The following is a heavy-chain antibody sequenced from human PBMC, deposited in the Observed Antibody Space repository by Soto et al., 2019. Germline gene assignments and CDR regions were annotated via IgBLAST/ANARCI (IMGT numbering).Heavy chain of an antibody. CDR2: MGGAGAR. CDR1: GFTYNSYD. J-gene: IGHJ6*02. D-gene: IGHD3-10*01. Sequence: GGSLRLSCAAFGFTYNSYDMHWVRQIPGKGLEWVSSMGGAGAREYSASVKGRFIISRDNAKNSLYLQMESLRAGDTAVYYCTRAAFGDGMDLWGQGTPVTVSS. CDR3: TRAAFGDGMDL. V-gene: IGHV3-13*01.